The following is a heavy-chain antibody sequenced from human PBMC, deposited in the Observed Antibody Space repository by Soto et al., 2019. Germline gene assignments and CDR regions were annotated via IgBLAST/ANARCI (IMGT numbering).Heavy chain of an antibody. CDR1: GGTFSSYA. V-gene: IGHV1-69*01. D-gene: IGHD3-10*01. CDR3: ARDSCGSGRRTGADF. J-gene: IGHJ4*02. Sequence: QVQLVQSGAEVKKPGSSVKVSCKASGGTFSSYAISWVRQAPGQGLEWMGGIIPIFGTANYAQKFQGRVTITADESTSPAYMELSSLRSADTAVYYCARDSCGSGRRTGADFWGQGTLVTVSS. CDR2: IIPIFGTA.